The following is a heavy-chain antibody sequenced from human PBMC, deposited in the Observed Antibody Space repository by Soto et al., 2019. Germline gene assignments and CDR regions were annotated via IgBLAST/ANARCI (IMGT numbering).Heavy chain of an antibody. CDR2: IYHSGST. Sequence: SETLSLTCAVSGGSISSGGYSWSWIRQPPGKGLEWIGYIYHSGSTYYNPSLKSRVTISVDRSKNQFSLKLSSVTAADTAVYYCASSRTPQGGFDPWGQGTLVTSPQ. D-gene: IGHD2-2*01. CDR1: GGSISSGGYS. V-gene: IGHV4-30-2*01. J-gene: IGHJ5*02. CDR3: ASSRTPQGGFDP.